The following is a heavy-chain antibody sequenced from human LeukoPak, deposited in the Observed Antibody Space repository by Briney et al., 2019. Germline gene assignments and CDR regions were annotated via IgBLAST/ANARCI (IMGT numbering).Heavy chain of an antibody. V-gene: IGHV4-34*01. D-gene: IGHD1-26*01. CDR1: GGSFSGYY. J-gene: IGHJ4*02. Sequence: SETPSLTCAVYGGSFSGYYWSWIRQPPGKGLEWIGEINHSGSTNYNPSLKSRVTISVDTSKNQFSLKLSSVTAADTAVYYCARPRIVGARNFDYWGQGTLVTVSS. CDR3: ARPRIVGARNFDY. CDR2: INHSGST.